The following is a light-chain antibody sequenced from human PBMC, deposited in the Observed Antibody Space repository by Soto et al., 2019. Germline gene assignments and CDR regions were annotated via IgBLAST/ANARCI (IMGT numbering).Light chain of an antibody. Sequence: EIVLLQLPAALLKTQGERATLSCRASQSVSSNLAWYQQKPGQAPRLLIYGASTWATGIPARFSGSGSGTEFTLTISSLQSEDFAVYYCQQYNNWPRTFGQGTKV. CDR1: QSVSSN. CDR3: QQYNNWPRT. V-gene: IGKV3-15*01. J-gene: IGKJ1*01. CDR2: GAS.